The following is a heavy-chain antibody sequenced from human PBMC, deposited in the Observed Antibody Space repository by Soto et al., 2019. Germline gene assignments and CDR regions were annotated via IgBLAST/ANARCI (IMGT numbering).Heavy chain of an antibody. Sequence: QVQLVQSGAEVKKPGSSVKVSCKSSGGTFSNYGFSWVRQAPGQGLECMGVIVPIFGAEHPQKFQGRVTITADXSXNXXFMELRGLRSEDTDGYYCARGGSDYEGSGYYQGHVWGQGTTVTVSS. CDR2: IVPIFGA. CDR1: GGTFSNYG. CDR3: ARGGSDYEGSGYYQGHV. J-gene: IGHJ6*02. D-gene: IGHD3-22*01. V-gene: IGHV1-69*12.